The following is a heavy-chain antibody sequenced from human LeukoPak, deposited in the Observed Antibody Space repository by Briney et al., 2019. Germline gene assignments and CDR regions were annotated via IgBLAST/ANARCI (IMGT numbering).Heavy chain of an antibody. CDR1: GFTFSDYY. Sequence: GGSLRLSCAASGFTFSDYYMSWIRQAPGRGREGVSYISSSGSTIYYADSVKGRFTISRDNAKNSLYLQMSSLRAEDTAVYYCARAAMGDFDYWGQGTLVTVSS. CDR2: ISSSGSTI. J-gene: IGHJ4*02. CDR3: ARAAMGDFDY. V-gene: IGHV3-11*01. D-gene: IGHD2-2*01.